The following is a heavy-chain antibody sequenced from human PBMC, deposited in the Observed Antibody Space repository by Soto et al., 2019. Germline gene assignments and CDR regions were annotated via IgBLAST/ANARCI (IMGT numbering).Heavy chain of an antibody. J-gene: IGHJ5*02. CDR3: ARIRQDSSGWYNWFDP. D-gene: IGHD6-19*01. CDR2: IDWDDDK. CDR1: GFSLSTSGMC. V-gene: IGHV2-70*01. Sequence: SGPTLVNPTQTLTLTCTFSGFSLSTSGMCVSWIRQPPGKALEWLALIDWDDDKYYSTSLKTRLTISKDTSKNQVVLTMTNMDPVDTATYYCARIRQDSSGWYNWFDPWGQGTPVTVSS.